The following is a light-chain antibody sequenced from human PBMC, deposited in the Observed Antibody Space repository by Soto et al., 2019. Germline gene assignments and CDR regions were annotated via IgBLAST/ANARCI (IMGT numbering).Light chain of an antibody. J-gene: IGKJ1*01. V-gene: IGKV3-15*01. CDR2: DAS. CDR3: QQYDNWPSWT. CDR1: QSVSGD. Sequence: EIVLTQSPATLSVSPGERATLSCRASQSVSGDLAWYHHKPGQAPRLLIYDASTRALDTPARFAGSGAGTEFTLTISSLQSEDFAVYYCQQYDNWPSWTFGQGTKVEI.